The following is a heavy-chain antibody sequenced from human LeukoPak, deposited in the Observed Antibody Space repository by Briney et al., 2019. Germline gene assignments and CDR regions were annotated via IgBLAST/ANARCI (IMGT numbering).Heavy chain of an antibody. J-gene: IGHJ4*02. CDR2: IYTSGST. Sequence: SETLSLTCTVAGGSISNYYWSWIRQPAGKGLEWIGRIYTSGSTNYNPSLKSRVTISIDKSKNQFSLKLTSVTAADTAVYYCARLKQLDIDYWGQGTLVTVSS. CDR1: GGSISNYY. V-gene: IGHV4-4*07. D-gene: IGHD6-6*01. CDR3: ARLKQLDIDY.